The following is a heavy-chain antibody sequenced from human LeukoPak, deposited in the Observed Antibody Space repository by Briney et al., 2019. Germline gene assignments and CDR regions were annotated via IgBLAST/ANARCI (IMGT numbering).Heavy chain of an antibody. CDR1: GFTVSSNY. D-gene: IGHD6-25*01. J-gene: IGHJ4*02. CDR3: AKNLRDGIAAYDY. V-gene: IGHV3-53*01. CDR2: IYSSGGT. Sequence: GGSLRLSCAASGFTVSSNYMSWVRQAPGKGLEWVSVIYSSGGTYYADSVKGRFTISRDNSKNTVYLQMNSLRAEDTAVYYCAKNLRDGIAAYDYWGQGTLVTVSS.